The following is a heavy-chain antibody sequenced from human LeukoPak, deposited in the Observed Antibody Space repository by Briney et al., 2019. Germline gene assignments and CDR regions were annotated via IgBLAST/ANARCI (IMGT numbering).Heavy chain of an antibody. Sequence: SETLSLTCAVYGGSFSGYYWSWIRQPPGKGLEWIGEINHSGSTNYNPSLESRVTISVDTSKNQFSLKLSSVTAADTAVYYCARGVPLNYYDSSATGLNYYGMDVWGQGTTVTVSS. D-gene: IGHD3-22*01. CDR3: ARGVPLNYYDSSATGLNYYGMDV. J-gene: IGHJ6*02. CDR1: GGSFSGYY. CDR2: INHSGST. V-gene: IGHV4-34*01.